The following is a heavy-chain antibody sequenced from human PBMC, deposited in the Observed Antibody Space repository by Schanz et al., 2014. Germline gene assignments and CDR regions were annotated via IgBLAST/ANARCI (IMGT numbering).Heavy chain of an antibody. Sequence: LQLQESGSGLMKPSQTLSLTCAVSGGSISSGGYSWNWIRQSPGKGLEWIGYIYYSGNTYYNPSRKSRVTISVDTSKNQFSLNLSSATAADTAVYYCARDRGHGDLPGDIWGQGTMVTVSS. J-gene: IGHJ3*02. V-gene: IGHV4-30-2*06. CDR1: GGSISSGGYS. CDR2: IYYSGNT. D-gene: IGHD4-17*01. CDR3: ARDRGHGDLPGDI.